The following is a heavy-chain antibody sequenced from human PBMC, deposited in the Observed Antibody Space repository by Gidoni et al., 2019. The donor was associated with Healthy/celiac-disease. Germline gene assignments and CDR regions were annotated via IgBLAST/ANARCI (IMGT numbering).Heavy chain of an antibody. CDR1: GGSISSSSYY. D-gene: IGHD1-26*01. J-gene: IGHJ4*02. V-gene: IGHV4-39*01. CDR3: ARREGATIDY. Sequence: QLQLQESGPGLVKPSETLSLTCTVSGGSISSSSYYWGWIRQPPGKGLEWIGSIYYSWSTYYNPSLKSLVTISVDTSKNQFSLKLSSVTAADTAVYYCARREGATIDYWGQGTLVTVSS. CDR2: IYYSWST.